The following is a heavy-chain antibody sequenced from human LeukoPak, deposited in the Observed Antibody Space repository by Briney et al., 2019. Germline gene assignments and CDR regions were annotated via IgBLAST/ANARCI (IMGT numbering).Heavy chain of an antibody. CDR3: AREGDSSSGWYDWFDP. Sequence: SETLSLTCAVYGGSFSGYYWSWIRQPPGKGLEWIGEINHSGSTNYNPSLKSRVTMSVDTSKNQFSLKLSSVTAADTAVYYCAREGDSSSGWYDWFDPWGQGTLVTVSS. J-gene: IGHJ5*02. CDR1: GGSFSGYY. CDR2: INHSGST. V-gene: IGHV4-34*01. D-gene: IGHD6-19*01.